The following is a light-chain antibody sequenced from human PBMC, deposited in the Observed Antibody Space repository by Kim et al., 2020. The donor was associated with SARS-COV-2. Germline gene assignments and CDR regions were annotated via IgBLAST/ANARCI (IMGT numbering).Light chain of an antibody. V-gene: IGKV3D-20*01. Sequence: DIVLTQSPATLSLSPGESATLSCGASQHVRDNYLAWYQQKPGLPPRLLIYEGSIRATGISDRFSGSVSGTEFTLTINRLEPEDFAVYHCHQYGDSQYTFGQGTKLEI. J-gene: IGKJ2*01. CDR2: EGS. CDR3: HQYGDSQYT. CDR1: QHVRDNY.